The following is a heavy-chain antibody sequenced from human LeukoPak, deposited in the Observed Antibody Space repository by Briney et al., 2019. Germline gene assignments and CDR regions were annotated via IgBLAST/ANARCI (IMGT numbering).Heavy chain of an antibody. CDR3: TTDGGITIRPLFDF. CDR2: IKSKTDGGTT. D-gene: IGHD1-14*01. CDR1: GITFTSAW. V-gene: IGHV3-15*01. J-gene: IGHJ4*02. Sequence: PGGSLRLSCAASGITFTSAWMGWVRQAPGKGLEWVGRIKSKTDGGTTDYAAPVRGRFTISTDDSKITSYLQMNNLKIEDTAAYYCTTDGGITIRPLFDFWGQGTLVTVSS.